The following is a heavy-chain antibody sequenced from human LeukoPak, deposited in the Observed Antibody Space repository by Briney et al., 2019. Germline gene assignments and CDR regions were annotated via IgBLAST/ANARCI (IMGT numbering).Heavy chain of an antibody. V-gene: IGHV3-7*01. CDR3: ARDYTGGWNDY. J-gene: IGHJ4*02. CDR1: GFTFSTYW. CDR2: IREDGSEK. Sequence: GGSLRLSCAASGFTFSTYWMNWFRQTPGKGLECVAKIREDGSEKHYVDSVKGRFTISRDNAKNTLYLQMNSLRAEDTAVYYCARDYTGGWNDYWGQGTLVTVSS. D-gene: IGHD7-27*01.